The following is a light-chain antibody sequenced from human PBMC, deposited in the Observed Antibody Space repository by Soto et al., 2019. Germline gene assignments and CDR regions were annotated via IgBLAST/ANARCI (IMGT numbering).Light chain of an antibody. CDR1: QSVSDY. CDR2: DAS. J-gene: IGKJ4*01. V-gene: IGKV3-11*01. CDR3: QQRINWPTT. Sequence: EIVLTQSPATLSLSPGESATLSCRASQSVSDYLAWYQQKPGQAPRLLIFDASNRATGIPARFSGSGSGTDFILSISSLEPDDFAVYYCQQRINWPTTFGGGTKVDIK.